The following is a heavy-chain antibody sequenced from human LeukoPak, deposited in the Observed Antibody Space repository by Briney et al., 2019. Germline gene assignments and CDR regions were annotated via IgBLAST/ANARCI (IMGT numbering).Heavy chain of an antibody. Sequence: GGSLRLSCAASGFTFSSYAMHWVRQAPGKGLEWVAVISYDGSNKYYADSVKGRFTISRDNSKNTLYLQMNSLRAEDTAVYYCAKPARGNYDSSGYYPYFDYWGQGTLVTVSS. D-gene: IGHD3-22*01. J-gene: IGHJ4*02. V-gene: IGHV3-30*18. CDR1: GFTFSSYA. CDR3: AKPARGNYDSSGYYPYFDY. CDR2: ISYDGSNK.